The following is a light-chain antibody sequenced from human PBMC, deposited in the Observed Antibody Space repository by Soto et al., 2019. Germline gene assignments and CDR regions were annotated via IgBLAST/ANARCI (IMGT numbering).Light chain of an antibody. CDR3: GTWDSSLSAWV. CDR1: DSNTGNNF. J-gene: IGLJ3*02. Sequence: QSLLTQPPSVSAASGQKVSISCSGSDSNTGNNFVSWYQQLPGTAPKLLIYDNNKRPSGIPDRFSGSKSGTSATLGITGLQTGDEADYYCGTWDSSLSAWVFGGGTKVTVL. CDR2: DNN. V-gene: IGLV1-51*01.